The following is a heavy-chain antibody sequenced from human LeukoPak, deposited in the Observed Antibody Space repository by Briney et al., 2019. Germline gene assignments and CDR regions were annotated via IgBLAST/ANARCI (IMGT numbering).Heavy chain of an antibody. D-gene: IGHD2-15*01. J-gene: IGHJ4*02. Sequence: GGSLRLSCAASGFTFSSYAMSWVRQAPGKGLEWVSAISGSGGSTYYADSVKGRFTISRDNSKNTLYLQMNSLRAEDTAVYDCAEHRVAATPLGRGGIDYWGQGTLVTVSS. CDR1: GFTFSSYA. V-gene: IGHV3-23*01. CDR2: ISGSGGST. CDR3: AEHRVAATPLGRGGIDY.